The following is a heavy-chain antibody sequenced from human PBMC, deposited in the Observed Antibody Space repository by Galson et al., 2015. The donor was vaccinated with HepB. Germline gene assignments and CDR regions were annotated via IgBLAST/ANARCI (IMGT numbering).Heavy chain of an antibody. CDR1: GYSFTSYW. V-gene: IGHV5-51*01. Sequence: QSGAEVKKPGESLKISCKGSGYSFTSYWIGWVRQMPGKGLEWMGIIYPGDSDTRYSPSFQGQVTISADKSISTAYLQWSSLKASDTAMYYCAITVGPAAWADYFDYWGQGTLVTVSS. CDR3: AITVGPAAWADYFDY. CDR2: IYPGDSDT. D-gene: IGHD2-2*01. J-gene: IGHJ4*02.